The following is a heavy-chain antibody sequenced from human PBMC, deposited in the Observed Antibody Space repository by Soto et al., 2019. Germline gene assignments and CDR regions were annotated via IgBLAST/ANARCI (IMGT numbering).Heavy chain of an antibody. V-gene: IGHV4-34*01. D-gene: IGHD6-6*01. CDR2: INHSGST. J-gene: IGHJ6*02. CDR3: ARIGGGRAARRNYGMDV. CDR1: GGSFSGYY. Sequence: SETLSLTCAVYGGSFSGYYWSWIRQPPGEGLEWIGEINHSGSTNYNPSLKSRVTISVDTSKNQFSLKLSSVTAADTAVYYCARIGGGRAARRNYGMDVWGQGTTVTVSS.